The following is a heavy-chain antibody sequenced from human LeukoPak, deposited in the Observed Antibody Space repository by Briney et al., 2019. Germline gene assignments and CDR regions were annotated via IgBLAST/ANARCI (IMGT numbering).Heavy chain of an antibody. CDR3: ARQLFWSGYWFDP. CDR2: IYHSGST. J-gene: IGHJ5*02. CDR1: GYSISSGYN. Sequence: PSETLSLTCAVSGYSISSGYNWGWIRQPPGKGLEWIGRIYHSGSTYYNPSLKSRVTISVDTSKNQFSLKLSSVTAADTAVYYCARQLFWSGYWFDPWGQGTLVTVSS. D-gene: IGHD3-3*01. V-gene: IGHV4-38-2*01.